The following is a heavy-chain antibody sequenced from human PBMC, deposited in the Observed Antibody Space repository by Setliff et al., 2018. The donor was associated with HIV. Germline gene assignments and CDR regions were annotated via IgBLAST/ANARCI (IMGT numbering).Heavy chain of an antibody. CDR2: IHASGKT. V-gene: IGHV4-4*09. J-gene: IGHJ6*03. CDR1: GDTDFY. CDR3: ARDKGYYYMDV. Sequence: PSETLSLTCTVSGDTDFYWNWIRQPPGKGLEWIGYIHASGKTNYNPSLKSRVTISLDTSKMQFSLHLTSVTAADTAVYYCARDKGYYYMDVWGKVITVTVSS.